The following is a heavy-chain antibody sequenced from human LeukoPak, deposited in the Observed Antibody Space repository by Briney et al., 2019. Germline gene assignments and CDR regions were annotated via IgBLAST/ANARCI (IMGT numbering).Heavy chain of an antibody. CDR2: ISSSGSTI. V-gene: IGHV3-48*03. CDR3: ARVGGSYLYYYYYYYMDV. D-gene: IGHD1-26*01. CDR1: GFTFSSYE. J-gene: IGHJ6*03. Sequence: GGSLRLSCAASGFTFSSYEMNWVRQAPGKGLGWVSYISSSGSTIYYADSVKGRFTISRDNAKNSLYLQMNSLRAEDTAVYYCARVGGSYLYYYYYYYMDVWGKGTTVTVSS.